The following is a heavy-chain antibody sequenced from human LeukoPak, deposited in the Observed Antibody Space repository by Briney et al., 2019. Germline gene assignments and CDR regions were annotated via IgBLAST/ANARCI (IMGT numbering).Heavy chain of an antibody. V-gene: IGHV4-4*07. Sequence: PSETLSLTCTVSGGSISSYYWSWIRQPAGKGLEWIGRIYTSGSTNYNPSLKSRVTISVDTSKNQFSLKLSSVTAADTAVYYCARVPPGYSSSWFDIWGQGTMVTVSS. CDR3: ARVPPGYSSSWFDI. D-gene: IGHD6-13*01. J-gene: IGHJ3*02. CDR2: IYTSGST. CDR1: GGSISSYY.